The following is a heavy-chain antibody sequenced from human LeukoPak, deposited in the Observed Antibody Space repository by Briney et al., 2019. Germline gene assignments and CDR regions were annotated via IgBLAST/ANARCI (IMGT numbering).Heavy chain of an antibody. CDR2: ISYDGSNK. CDR3: AKSPSTRDYFDY. V-gene: IGHV3-30*18. CDR1: GFTFSSYG. D-gene: IGHD6-6*01. J-gene: IGHJ4*02. Sequence: GRSLRLSCAASGFTFSSYGMHWVRQAPGKGLEWVAVISYDGSNKYYADSVKGRFTISRDNSKNTLYLQMNSLRAEDTAVYYCAKSPSTRDYFDYWGQGTLVTVS.